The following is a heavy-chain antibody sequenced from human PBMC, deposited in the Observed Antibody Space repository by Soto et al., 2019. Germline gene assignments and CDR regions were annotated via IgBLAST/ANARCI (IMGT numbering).Heavy chain of an antibody. V-gene: IGHV3-15*01. D-gene: IGHD3-22*01. Sequence: GGSLRLSCAASGFTFSNAWMSWVLQAPGKGLEWVGRIKGEADGGTTDYAAPVKGRITISRDHSKDTLYLHMNSLKTEDTAVYYCTTGLSNGYYNFDYWGQGTPVTVS. CDR3: TTGLSNGYYNFDY. J-gene: IGHJ4*02. CDR1: GFTFSNAW. CDR2: IKGEADGGTT.